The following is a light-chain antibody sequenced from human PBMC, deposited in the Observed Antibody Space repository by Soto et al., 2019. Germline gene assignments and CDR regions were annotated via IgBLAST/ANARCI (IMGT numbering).Light chain of an antibody. CDR2: GAS. J-gene: IGKJ2*01. V-gene: IGKV3-15*01. CDR1: QSINSE. CDR3: QQGHNGPLT. Sequence: EIVMTQSPATLSLSPGERAALSCRASQSINSELAWYQQKPGQPPRLLIYGASTRATGVPARFTGSESGSEFTLTSSGLQSEDVAVYYCQQGHNGPLTFGQGTRLEI.